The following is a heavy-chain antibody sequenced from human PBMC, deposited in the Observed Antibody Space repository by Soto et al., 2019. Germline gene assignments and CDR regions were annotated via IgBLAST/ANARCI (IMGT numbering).Heavy chain of an antibody. D-gene: IGHD6-13*01. CDR3: ARDQDRRQLVPLRAFYYYHGMYV. CDR2: ISYDGSNK. CDR1: GGTFSSYA. Sequence: SCKASGGTFSSYAMHWVRQAPGKGLEWVAVISYDGSNKYYADSVKGRFTISRDNSKNTLYLRMNSLRAQDTAVYYCARDQDRRQLVPLRAFYYYHGMYVWGQGTTVTVSS. V-gene: IGHV3-30-3*01. J-gene: IGHJ6*01.